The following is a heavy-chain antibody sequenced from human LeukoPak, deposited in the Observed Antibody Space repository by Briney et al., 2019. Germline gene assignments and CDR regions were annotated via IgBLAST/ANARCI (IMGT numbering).Heavy chain of an antibody. CDR1: GYTFTGYY. D-gene: IGHD3-10*01. V-gene: IGHV1-2*06. J-gene: IGHJ5*02. CDR3: ARGGKVRGVMEGRNWFDP. CDR2: INPNSGGT. Sequence: ASVKVSFKASGYTFTGYYMHWVRQAPGQGLEWMGRINPNSGGTNYAQKFQGRVTMTRDTSISTAYMELSRLRSDDTAVYYCARGGKVRGVMEGRNWFDPWGQGTLVTVSS.